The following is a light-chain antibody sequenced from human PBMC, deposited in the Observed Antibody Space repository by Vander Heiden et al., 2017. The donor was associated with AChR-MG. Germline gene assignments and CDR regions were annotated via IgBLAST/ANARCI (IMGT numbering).Light chain of an antibody. CDR3: QQDNNWPRT. CDR1: QSVSSN. Sequence: EIVMTQSPATLSVSPGERATLSCRASQSVSSNLAWYQQKPGQAPRLLVYGASTRATAFPARFSGSGSGTEFTLTISSLQSEDFAVYHCQQDNNWPRTFGQGTKVEIK. CDR2: GAS. V-gene: IGKV3-15*01. J-gene: IGKJ1*01.